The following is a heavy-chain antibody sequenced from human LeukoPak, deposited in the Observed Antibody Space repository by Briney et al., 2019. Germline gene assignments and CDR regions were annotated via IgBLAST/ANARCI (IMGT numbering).Heavy chain of an antibody. CDR1: GFILSTHG. D-gene: IGHD1-26*01. J-gene: IGHJ4*02. Sequence: PGGSLRLSCAASGFILSTHGMHWVRQAPGKGLEWVAGMWYDGSREDYADSVKGRFTISRDMSKNTLNLQMNSLRVEDTAMFYCARDVSFGSLDFRGQGTLVTVSS. V-gene: IGHV3-33*01. CDR2: MWYDGSRE. CDR3: ARDVSFGSLDF.